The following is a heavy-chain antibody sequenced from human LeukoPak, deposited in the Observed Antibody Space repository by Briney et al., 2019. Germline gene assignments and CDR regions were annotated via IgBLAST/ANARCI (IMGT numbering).Heavy chain of an antibody. V-gene: IGHV4-59*01. D-gene: IGHD3/OR15-3a*01. CDR2: IHYSGST. CDR1: GGSISTYY. J-gene: IGHJ3*01. Sequence: SETLSLTCTVSGGSISTYYWSWIRQPPGKGLEWIGYIHYSGSTDYSPSLRSRVTISVDTSKNQLSLKLTSVTAADTAVYYCARKGLGRRDGFDVWGQGTMVTVSS. CDR3: ARKGLGRRDGFDV.